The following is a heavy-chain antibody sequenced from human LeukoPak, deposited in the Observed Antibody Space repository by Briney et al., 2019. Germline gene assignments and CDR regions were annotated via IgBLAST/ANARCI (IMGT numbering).Heavy chain of an antibody. J-gene: IGHJ4*02. CDR2: ISYDGSNK. CDR3: AREFVKWLHPNDHNFDY. D-gene: IGHD5-24*01. Sequence: PGGSLRLSCAASGFTFSSYAMHWVRQAPGKGLEWVAVISYDGSNKYYADSVKGQFTISRDNSKNTLYLQMNSLRAEDTAVYYCAREFVKWLHPNDHNFDYWGQGTLVTVSS. V-gene: IGHV3-30*04. CDR1: GFTFSSYA.